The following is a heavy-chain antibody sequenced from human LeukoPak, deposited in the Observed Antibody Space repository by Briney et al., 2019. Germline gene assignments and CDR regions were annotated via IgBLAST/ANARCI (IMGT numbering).Heavy chain of an antibody. CDR3: ARKYSYTSSWLS. CDR1: GYSISSGYY. Sequence: SETLSLTCAVSGYSISSGYYWGWIRQPPGKGLEWIGSIYHSGSTYYNPSLKSRVTISVDTSKNQFSLKLSSVTAADTAVHYCARKYSYTSSWLSWGQGTLVTVSS. CDR2: IYHSGST. V-gene: IGHV4-38-2*01. J-gene: IGHJ5*02. D-gene: IGHD6-13*01.